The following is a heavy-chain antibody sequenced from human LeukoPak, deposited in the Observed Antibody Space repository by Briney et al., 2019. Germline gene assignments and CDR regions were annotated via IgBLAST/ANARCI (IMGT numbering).Heavy chain of an antibody. Sequence: SQTLSLTCTVSGDSISSGSHYWSWIRQPAGKGLEWIGRIYSNGDTKFNPPLKSRVTISLDTSKNQFSLKLSSATAADTAVYYCASRHSKQQPYYYYMDIWGKGTTVTVSS. CDR3: ASRHSKQQPYYYYMDI. J-gene: IGHJ6*03. V-gene: IGHV4-61*02. CDR2: IYSNGDT. CDR1: GDSISSGSHY. D-gene: IGHD6-13*01.